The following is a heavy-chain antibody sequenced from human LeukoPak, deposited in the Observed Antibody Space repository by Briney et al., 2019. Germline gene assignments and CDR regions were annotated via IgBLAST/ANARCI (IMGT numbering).Heavy chain of an antibody. Sequence: GGSLRLSCAASGFTFSSYAMSWVRQPPGKGLEWVSSISGSGGITYYADSVKGRFTISRDNSRNTLYLQMGSLRAEDTAVYHCAKGPYYYDSSGYSRRWFDPWGHGTLVTVSS. CDR1: GFTFSSYA. D-gene: IGHD3-22*01. CDR3: AKGPYYYDSSGYSRRWFDP. V-gene: IGHV3-23*01. J-gene: IGHJ5*02. CDR2: ISGSGGIT.